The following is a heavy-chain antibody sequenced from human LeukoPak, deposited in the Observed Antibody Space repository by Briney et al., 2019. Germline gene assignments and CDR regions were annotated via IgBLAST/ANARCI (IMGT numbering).Heavy chain of an antibody. CDR2: ICGSSGSA. CDR1: GSIVGRSA. V-gene: IGHV3-23*01. J-gene: IGHJ4*02. D-gene: IGHD3-10*02. Sequence: GGSQTLVCGASGSIVGRSATRSARQAPGKGLEWVSAICGSSGSAYYAGTVKGRFTISRERSRNTVSLNMTSLRAEDTAVYNAANLRVLPCFKIRYCLYWGQGTLVTVSS. CDR3: ANLRVLPCFKIRYCLY.